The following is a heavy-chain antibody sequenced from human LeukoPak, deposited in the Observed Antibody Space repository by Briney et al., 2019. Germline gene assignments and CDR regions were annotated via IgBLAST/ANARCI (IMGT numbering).Heavy chain of an antibody. J-gene: IGHJ3*02. CDR3: ARAPLGGGPIDAFDI. Sequence: PSETLSLTCTVSGGSIGSGSYYWSWIRQPAGKGLEWIGRIYTSGSTNYNPSLKSRVTISVDTSKNQFSLKLSSVTAADTAVYYCARAPLGGGPIDAFDIWGQGTMVTVSS. CDR2: IYTSGST. D-gene: IGHD1-26*01. V-gene: IGHV4-61*02. CDR1: GGSIGSGSYY.